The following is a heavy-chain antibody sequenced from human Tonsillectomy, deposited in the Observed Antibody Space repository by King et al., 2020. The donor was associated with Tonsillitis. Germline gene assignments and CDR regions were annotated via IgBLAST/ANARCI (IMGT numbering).Heavy chain of an antibody. Sequence: QLVQSGAEVKKPGASVKVSCKASGYTFTGYYIHWVRQAPGQGLEWMGWINPNSGGTNYAQKFQGRVTMTRDTSIITTYMELSRLRSDDTAVYYCARVIAAAGGFYYYGMDIWGQGTTVTVSS. D-gene: IGHD6-13*01. CDR3: ARVIAAAGGFYYYGMDI. CDR2: INPNSGGT. V-gene: IGHV1-2*02. J-gene: IGHJ6*02. CDR1: GYTFTGYY.